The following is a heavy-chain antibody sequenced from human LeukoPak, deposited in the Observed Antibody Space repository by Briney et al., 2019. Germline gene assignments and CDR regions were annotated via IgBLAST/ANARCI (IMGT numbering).Heavy chain of an antibody. CDR3: ARIAGATSRTCFAP. Sequence: SETLSLTCTVSGGSISSISSYWGWIRQPPGECLELIGSIDYSGNTHYNPSLKSRVTMSVATSKNHLSLKLNSVPAADTAVYYCARIAGATSRTCFAPWGQGTLVTVSS. CDR2: IDYSGNT. CDR1: GGSISSISSY. J-gene: IGHJ5*02. V-gene: IGHV4-39*02. D-gene: IGHD1-26*01.